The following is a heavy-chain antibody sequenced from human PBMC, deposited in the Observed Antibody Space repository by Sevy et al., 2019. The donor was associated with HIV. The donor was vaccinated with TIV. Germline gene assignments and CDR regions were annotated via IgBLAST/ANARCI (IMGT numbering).Heavy chain of an antibody. Sequence: GGSLRLSCVVSGLSISTYWMSWVRQAPGKRLEWVASIKQDGSDNSFVDSVRGRFTISRDNAKNSVYLQMSSLSGDDTAMYYCATCSLSNCTFLFWGQGTLVTVSS. CDR2: IKQDGSDN. D-gene: IGHD4-4*01. CDR1: GLSISTYW. CDR3: ATCSLSNCTFLF. J-gene: IGHJ4*02. V-gene: IGHV3-7*03.